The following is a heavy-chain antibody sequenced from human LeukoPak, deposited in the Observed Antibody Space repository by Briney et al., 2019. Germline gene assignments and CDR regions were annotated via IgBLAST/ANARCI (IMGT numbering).Heavy chain of an antibody. CDR3: AKDSSPYYYDSSGYYPYWYFDV. V-gene: IGHV3-23*01. Sequence: GGSLRLSCPASGFTFSSYDMSWVRQAPGKGLEWVSAISGSGGSTYYADSVKGRFTISRDNSKNTLYLQMNSLRAEDTAVYYCAKDSSPYYYDSSGYYPYWYFDVWGSDTLVTVSS. D-gene: IGHD3-22*01. CDR2: ISGSGGST. CDR1: GFTFSSYD. J-gene: IGHJ2*01.